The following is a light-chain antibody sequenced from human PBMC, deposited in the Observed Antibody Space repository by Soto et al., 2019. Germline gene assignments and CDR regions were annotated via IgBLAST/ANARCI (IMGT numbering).Light chain of an antibody. CDR2: EVT. J-gene: IGLJ1*01. V-gene: IGLV2-14*01. Sequence: QSVLTQPASVSGSPGQSITISYTGTSSDVGGYNYVSWYQQHPDKAPKLMIYEVTNRPSGVSNRFSGSKSGNTASLTISGLQAEDEADYYCSSYTSSSTDVFGTGTKLTVL. CDR1: SSDVGGYNY. CDR3: SSYTSSSTDV.